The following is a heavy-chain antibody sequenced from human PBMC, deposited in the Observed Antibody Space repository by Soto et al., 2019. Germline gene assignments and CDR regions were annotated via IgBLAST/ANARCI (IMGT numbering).Heavy chain of an antibody. Sequence: PSETLSLTCTVSGSSISSYYWSWFRQPPGKGLEWIGYIYYSGSTNYNPSLKSRVTISVDTSKNQFSLKLSSVTAADTAVYYCARGRGTYYDILTPNDYWGQGQWSPYPQ. CDR1: GSSISSYY. J-gene: IGHJ4*02. V-gene: IGHV4-59*01. D-gene: IGHD3-9*01. CDR2: IYYSGST. CDR3: ARGRGTYYDILTPNDY.